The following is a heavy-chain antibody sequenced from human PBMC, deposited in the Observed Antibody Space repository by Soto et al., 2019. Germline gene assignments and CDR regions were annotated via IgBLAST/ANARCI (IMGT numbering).Heavy chain of an antibody. D-gene: IGHD3-3*01. V-gene: IGHV4-30-4*01. CDR3: ARDGVTGTPPNWFDP. J-gene: IGHJ5*02. Sequence: SETLSLTCTVSGASISSGDHYWSWIRQPPGKGLDWLGYVYFDGSTYYNPSLKSRLTTSVDTSKNQFSMKLSSVTAADTAVYYCARDGVTGTPPNWFDPWGQGTLVTVSS. CDR1: GASISSGDHY. CDR2: VYFDGST.